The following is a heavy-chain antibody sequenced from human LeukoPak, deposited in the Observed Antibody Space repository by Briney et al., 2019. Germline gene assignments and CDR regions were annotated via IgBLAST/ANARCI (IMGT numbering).Heavy chain of an antibody. CDR2: ISGSGGST. J-gene: IGHJ5*02. V-gene: IGHV3-23*01. CDR1: GFTFSSYA. Sequence: GGSLRLSCAASGFTFSSYAMSWVRQAPGKGLEWVSAISGSGGSTYYADSVKGRFTISRDNSKNTLYLQMNSLRAEDTAVYYRAKDPKWLRFSDWFDPWGQGTLVTVSS. D-gene: IGHD5-12*01. CDR3: AKDPKWLRFSDWFDP.